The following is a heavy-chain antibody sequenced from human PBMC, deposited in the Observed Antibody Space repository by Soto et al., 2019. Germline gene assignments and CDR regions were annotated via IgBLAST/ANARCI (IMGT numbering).Heavy chain of an antibody. CDR3: ASELLGWFDY. CDR1: GFTFSSYA. V-gene: IGHV3-30-3*01. Sequence: GGSLRLSCAASGFTFSSYAMHWVRQAPGKGLEWVAVISYDGSNKYYADSVKGRFTITRDNSKNTLYLQMNSLRAEDTAVYYCASELLGWFDYWGQGTLVTVSS. J-gene: IGHJ4*02. CDR2: ISYDGSNK. D-gene: IGHD1-26*01.